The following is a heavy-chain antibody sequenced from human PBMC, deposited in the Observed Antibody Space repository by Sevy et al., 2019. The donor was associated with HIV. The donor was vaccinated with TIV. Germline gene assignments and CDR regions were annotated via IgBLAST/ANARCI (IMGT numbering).Heavy chain of an antibody. J-gene: IGHJ4*02. CDR3: ARKYDSSGYYDY. D-gene: IGHD3-22*01. V-gene: IGHV3-23*01. CDR2: ISGTGGSGDKT. Sequence: GGSLRLSCAASGFTFSSYAMNWVRQAPGKGLEWVSGISGTGGSGDKTNYADSVKGRFTISRDDSKNSLYLQLNSLRAEDTAIYYCARKYDSSGYYDYWGQGTLVTVSS. CDR1: GFTFSSYA.